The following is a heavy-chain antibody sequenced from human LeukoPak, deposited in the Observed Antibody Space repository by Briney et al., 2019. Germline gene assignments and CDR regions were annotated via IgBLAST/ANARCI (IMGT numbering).Heavy chain of an antibody. V-gene: IGHV3-21*01. Sequence: NPGGSLRLSCAASGFTFSSYGMHWVRQAPGKGLEWVSAISGSGGSTYYADSVKGRFTISRDNAKNSLYLQMNSLRAEDTAVYYCARGLHFRVYDSSDYYPYWGQGTLVTVSS. CDR3: ARGLHFRVYDSSDYYPY. CDR1: GFTFSSYG. CDR2: ISGSGGST. D-gene: IGHD3-22*01. J-gene: IGHJ4*02.